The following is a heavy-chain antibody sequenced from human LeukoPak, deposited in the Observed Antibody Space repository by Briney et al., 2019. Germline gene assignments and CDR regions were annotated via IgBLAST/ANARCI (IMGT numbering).Heavy chain of an antibody. J-gene: IGHJ1*01. D-gene: IGHD2-2*01. Sequence: SETLSLTCTVSGGSIGSNYWTWIRQPPGKGLEYIGYIYYTGGTNYNPSLRSRVTMSVDTSKNQFSLKLSSVTAADTAVYYCARHLVRAVPAAPFQHWGQGTLVTVSS. V-gene: IGHV4-59*08. CDR2: IYYTGGT. CDR1: GGSIGSNY. CDR3: ARHLVRAVPAAPFQH.